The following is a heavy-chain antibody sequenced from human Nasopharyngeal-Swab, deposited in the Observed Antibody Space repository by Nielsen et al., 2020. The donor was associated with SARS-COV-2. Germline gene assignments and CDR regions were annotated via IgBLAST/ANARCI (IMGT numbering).Heavy chain of an antibody. CDR2: IKEDGSEA. CDR1: GFTFSKFW. D-gene: IGHD6-13*01. J-gene: IGHJ4*02. Sequence: GESLKISCAASGFTFSKFWMNWVRQAPGKGLEWVANIKEDGSEAHYVGSVRGRFTISRDNAKNSLYLQMDNLRAEDTAVYYCARSTSSSWYRPLDYWGQGTLV. V-gene: IGHV3-7*03. CDR3: ARSTSSSWYRPLDY.